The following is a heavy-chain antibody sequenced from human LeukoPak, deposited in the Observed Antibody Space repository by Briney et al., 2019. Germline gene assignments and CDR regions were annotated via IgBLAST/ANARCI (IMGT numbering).Heavy chain of an antibody. CDR1: GDSINTYS. D-gene: IGHD1-26*01. J-gene: IGHJ4*02. V-gene: IGHV4-59*01. CDR2: IYYSGST. CDR3: ARGGSYHSIDY. Sequence: SETLSLTCTVSGDSINTYSWHWIRQPPGKGLEWIGYIYYSGSTNYNPSLKSRVTISVDTSKNQFSLKLSSVTAADTAVYYCARGGSYHSIDYWGQGTLVTVSS.